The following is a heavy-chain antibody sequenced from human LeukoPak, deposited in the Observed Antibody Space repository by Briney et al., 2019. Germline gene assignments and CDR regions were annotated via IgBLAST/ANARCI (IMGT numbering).Heavy chain of an antibody. V-gene: IGHV5-51*01. CDR2: IYPGDSDT. J-gene: IGHJ4*02. CDR3: ARAGYSSGWYDVDY. CDR1: GYSFTSYW. Sequence: GESLKISCKGSGYSFTSYWIGWVRQMPGNGLEWMGIIYPGDSDTRYSPSFQGQVTISADKSISTAYLQWSGLKASDAAMYYCARAGYSSGWYDVDYWGQGTLVTVSS. D-gene: IGHD6-19*01.